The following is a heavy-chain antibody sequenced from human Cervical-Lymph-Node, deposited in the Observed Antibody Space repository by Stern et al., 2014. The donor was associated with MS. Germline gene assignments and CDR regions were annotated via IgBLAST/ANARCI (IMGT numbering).Heavy chain of an antibody. Sequence: VQLVESGGGVVQPGRSLRLSCAASGFTFSSLAMHWVRQAPGKGLEWVSLISYDGSKEYHADSVKGRFTISRDNSKNTLYLQLNSLRVEDTAVYYCATKAPPYCSGASCYEYWGQGTLVTVSS. CDR2: ISYDGSKE. J-gene: IGHJ4*02. D-gene: IGHD2-15*01. V-gene: IGHV3-30*04. CDR1: GFTFSSLA. CDR3: ATKAPPYCSGASCYEY.